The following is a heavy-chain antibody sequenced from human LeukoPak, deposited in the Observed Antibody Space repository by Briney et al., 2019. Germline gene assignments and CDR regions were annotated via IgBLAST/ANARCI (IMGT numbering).Heavy chain of an antibody. D-gene: IGHD5-24*01. Sequence: PSETLSLTCAVYGGSFSRYYWSWIRQSPGKGLEWIVEIDHRGDTNYNPSVKSRVTISVDTSKDQFSLKVRSLSAADTAVYYCARGATISETGYFDFWGQGTPVTVSS. CDR3: ARGATISETGYFDF. CDR1: GGSFSRYY. J-gene: IGHJ4*03. V-gene: IGHV4-34*01. CDR2: IDHRGDT.